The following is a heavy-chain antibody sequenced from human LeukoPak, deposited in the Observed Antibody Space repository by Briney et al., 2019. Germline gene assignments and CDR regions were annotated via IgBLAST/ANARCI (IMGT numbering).Heavy chain of an antibody. V-gene: IGHV4-59*12. D-gene: IGHD3-10*01. CDR3: ARSRQASGLLSS. J-gene: IGHJ5*02. CDR1: GGSISSYY. CDR2: IYYSGST. Sequence: SETLSLTCTVSGGSISSYYWSWIRQPPGKGLEWIAYIYYSGSTDYNPSLKSRFTISVDRPKNQFFLNVTSLTAADTAVYYCARSRQASGLLSSWGQGTPVVVSS.